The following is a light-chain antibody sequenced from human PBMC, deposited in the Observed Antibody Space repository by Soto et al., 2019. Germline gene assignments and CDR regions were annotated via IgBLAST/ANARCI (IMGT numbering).Light chain of an antibody. CDR1: QGISSY. CDR3: HQYYSYPYT. Sequence: AIRMTQSPSSFSASTGDRVTITCRASQGISSYLAWYQQKPGKAPKFLIYAASTLQSGVPSRFSGSGSGTDFTLTISCLQSEDFATYYCHQYYSYPYTLGQGTKLEIK. CDR2: AAS. V-gene: IGKV1-8*01. J-gene: IGKJ2*01.